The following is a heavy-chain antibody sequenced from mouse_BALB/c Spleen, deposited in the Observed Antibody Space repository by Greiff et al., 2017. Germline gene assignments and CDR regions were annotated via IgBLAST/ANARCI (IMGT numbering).Heavy chain of an antibody. V-gene: IGHV5-17*02. CDR2: ISSGSSTI. CDR3: ARHGNYAMDY. D-gene: IGHD2-1*01. Sequence: EVQGVESGGGLVQPGGSRKLSCAASGFTFSSFGMHWVRQAPEKGLEWVAYISSGSSTIYYADTVKGRFTISRDNTKKTLYLQMSSLRSEDTALYYCARHGNYAMDYWGQGTSVTVSS. J-gene: IGHJ4*01. CDR1: GFTFSSFG.